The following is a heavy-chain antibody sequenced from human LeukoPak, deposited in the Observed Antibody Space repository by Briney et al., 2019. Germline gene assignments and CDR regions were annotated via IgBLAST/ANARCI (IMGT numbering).Heavy chain of an antibody. CDR1: GYTLTELS. CDR2: FDPEDGET. CDR3: ATVTWYSSGWYDY. D-gene: IGHD6-19*01. J-gene: IGHJ4*02. Sequence: ASVKVSCKVSGYTLTELSMHWVRQAPGKGLEWMGGFDPEDGETIYAQKFQGRVTMTKDTSTDTAYMELSSLRSEDTAVYYCATVTWYSSGWYDYWGQGTQVTVSS. V-gene: IGHV1-24*01.